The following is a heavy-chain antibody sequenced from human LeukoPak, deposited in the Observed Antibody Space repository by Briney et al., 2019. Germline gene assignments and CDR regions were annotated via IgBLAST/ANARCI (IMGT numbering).Heavy chain of an antibody. Sequence: GESLKISCKGFGYSFTSYWVGWVGQIPRKGLGWIGIIYPGDSDTRYSPSFQGQVTISADKSISTAYLQWSSLKASDTAMYYCARVVGATYYYGMDVWGQGTTVTVSS. V-gene: IGHV5-51*01. CDR1: GYSFTSYW. CDR2: IYPGDSDT. CDR3: ARVVGATYYYGMDV. D-gene: IGHD1-26*01. J-gene: IGHJ6*02.